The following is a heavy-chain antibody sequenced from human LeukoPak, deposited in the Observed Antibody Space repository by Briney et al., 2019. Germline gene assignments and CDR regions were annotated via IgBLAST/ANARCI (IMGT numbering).Heavy chain of an antibody. CDR1: GGTFSSYA. J-gene: IGHJ3*02. CDR2: VIPISGTA. D-gene: IGHD2-2*01. CDR3: ARDRYCSSTSCYYHDAFDI. V-gene: IGHV1-69*01. Sequence: ASVKVSCKASGGTFSSYAISWVRQAPGQGLEWMGGVIPISGTANYAQKFQGRVTITADESTSTAYMELSILRSEDTAVYYCARDRYCSSTSCYYHDAFDIWGQGTMVTVSS.